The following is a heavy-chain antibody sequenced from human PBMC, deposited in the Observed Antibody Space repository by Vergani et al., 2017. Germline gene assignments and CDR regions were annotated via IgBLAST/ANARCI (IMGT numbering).Heavy chain of an antibody. J-gene: IGHJ6*02. CDR2: IIPILGIA. Sequence: QVQLVQSGAEVKKPGSSVKVSCKASGGTFSSYTISWVRQAPGQGLEWMGRIIPILGIANYAQKFQGRVTITADKSTSTAYMELSSLRSEDTAVYYCARQDVYDILTGYRGSSGMDVWGQGTTVTVSS. V-gene: IGHV1-69*02. CDR1: GGTFSSYT. D-gene: IGHD3-9*01. CDR3: ARQDVYDILTGYRGSSGMDV.